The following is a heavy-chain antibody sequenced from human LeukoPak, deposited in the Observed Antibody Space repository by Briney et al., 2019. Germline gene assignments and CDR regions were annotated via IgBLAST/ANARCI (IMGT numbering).Heavy chain of an antibody. D-gene: IGHD3-9*01. CDR1: GFTFSSYA. V-gene: IGHV3-30-3*01. CDR3: ASAARNDILTGHHQNDY. Sequence: PGRSLRLSCAASGFTFSSYAMHWVRQAPGKGLEWVAVISYDGSNKYYADSVKGRFTISRDNSKNTLYLQMNSLRAEDTAVYYCASAARNDILTGHHQNDYWGQGTLVTVSS. J-gene: IGHJ4*02. CDR2: ISYDGSNK.